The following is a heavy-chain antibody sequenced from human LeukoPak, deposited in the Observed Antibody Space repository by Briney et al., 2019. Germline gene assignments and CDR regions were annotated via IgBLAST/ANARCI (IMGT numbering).Heavy chain of an antibody. CDR2: ISGSGGTT. J-gene: IGHJ6*03. V-gene: IGHV3-23*01. D-gene: IGHD1-1*01. CDR1: GFTFSSYA. Sequence: GGSLRLSCAASGFTFSSYAMSWVRQAPGKGLEWVSTISGSGGTTYYADSVKGRFTISRDNFKNTLYLQMNSLRAADTAVYYCAKDGRGDYYYYYMDVWGKGTTVTVSS. CDR3: AKDGRGDYYYYYMDV.